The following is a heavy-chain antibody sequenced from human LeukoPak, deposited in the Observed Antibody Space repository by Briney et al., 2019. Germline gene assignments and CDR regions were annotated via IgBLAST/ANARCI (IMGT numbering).Heavy chain of an antibody. CDR2: IRYDGSNK. D-gene: IGHD3-3*01. CDR1: GFTFSSYG. V-gene: IGHV3-30*02. J-gene: IGHJ4*02. Sequence: PGGSLRLSCAASGFTFSSYGTHWVRQAPGKGLEWVAFIRYDGSNKYYADSVKGRFTISRDNSKNTLYLLMNSLRAEDTAVYYCAKDLNDFWSGYLYYFDYWGQGTLVTVSS. CDR3: AKDLNDFWSGYLYYFDY.